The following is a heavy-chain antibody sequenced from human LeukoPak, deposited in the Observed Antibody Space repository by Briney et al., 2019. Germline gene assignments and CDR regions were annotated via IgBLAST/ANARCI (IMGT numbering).Heavy chain of an antibody. D-gene: IGHD2-15*01. J-gene: IGHJ6*02. CDR3: ARDVVGRGYCSGGTCFPDYYGMDV. Sequence: ASVKVSCKASGGSFSSYVITWVRQAPGQGLEWMGWINPNSGGTNYAQKFQGWVTMTRDTSISTAYMELSRLRSDDTAVYFCARDVVGRGYCSGGTCFPDYYGMDVWGQGTTVTVSS. V-gene: IGHV1-2*04. CDR1: GGSFSSYV. CDR2: INPNSGGT.